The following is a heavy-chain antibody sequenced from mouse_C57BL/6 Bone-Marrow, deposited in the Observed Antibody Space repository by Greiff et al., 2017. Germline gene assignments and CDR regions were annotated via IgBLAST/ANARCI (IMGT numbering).Heavy chain of an antibody. Sequence: VKQRPGQGLEWIGDIYPGSGSTNYNEKFKSKATLTVDTSSSTAYMQLSSLTSEDSAVYYCAGDYGGGAMDYWGQGTSVTVSS. J-gene: IGHJ4*01. V-gene: IGHV1-55*01. CDR2: IYPGSGST. D-gene: IGHD2-4*01. CDR3: AGDYGGGAMDY.